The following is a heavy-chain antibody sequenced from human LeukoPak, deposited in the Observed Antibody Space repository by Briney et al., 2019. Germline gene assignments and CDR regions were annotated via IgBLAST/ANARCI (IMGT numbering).Heavy chain of an antibody. V-gene: IGHV3-48*03. J-gene: IGHJ4*02. CDR3: ARGAAGGDFDY. D-gene: IGHD6-13*01. CDR1: GFTFSTYE. CDR2: ISSRGSSI. Sequence: PGGSLRLSCAASGFTFSTYEMDWVRQAPGKELEWVSYISSRGSSIYYADSVKGRFTISRDNAKNSLYLQMSSLRVEDTAVYYCARGAAGGDFDYWAKEPLVTVP.